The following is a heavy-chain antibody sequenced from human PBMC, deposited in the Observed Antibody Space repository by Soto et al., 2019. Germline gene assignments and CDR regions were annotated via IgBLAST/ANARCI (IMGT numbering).Heavy chain of an antibody. J-gene: IGHJ3*02. CDR3: AKYQLRYYDSSGYGTLDI. CDR1: GLTFSSYA. D-gene: IGHD3-22*01. V-gene: IGHV3-23*01. CDR2: TSGTGGRI. Sequence: SLRLSCGASGLTFSSYAMSWVRQAPGKGLEWVSGTSGTGGRIYYADSVKGRFTISRDNSKDTLYLQMNSLRAEDTAVYYCAKYQLRYYDSSGYGTLDIWGQGTMVTVSS.